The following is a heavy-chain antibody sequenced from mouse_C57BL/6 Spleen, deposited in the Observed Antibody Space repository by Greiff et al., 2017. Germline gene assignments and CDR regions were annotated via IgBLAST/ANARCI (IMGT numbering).Heavy chain of an antibody. Sequence: DVKLVESGGDLVKPGGSLKLSCAASGFTFSSYGMSWVRQTPDKRLEWVATISSGGSYTYYPDSVKGRFTISRDNAKNTLYLQISSLKSEDTAMYYCARHGYYGSSYYFDYWGQGTTLTVSS. J-gene: IGHJ2*01. CDR2: ISSGGSYT. CDR3: ARHGYYGSSYYFDY. CDR1: GFTFSSYG. D-gene: IGHD1-1*01. V-gene: IGHV5-6*02.